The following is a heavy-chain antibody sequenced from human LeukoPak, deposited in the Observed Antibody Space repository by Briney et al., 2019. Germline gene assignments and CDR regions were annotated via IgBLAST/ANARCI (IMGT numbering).Heavy chain of an antibody. V-gene: IGHV3-21*01. D-gene: IGHD4-23*01. Sequence: GGSLRLSCVASGFTFSSYSMNWVRQAPGKGLEWVSSISSSSSYIYYADSVKGRFTISRDNAKNSLYLQMNSLRAEDTAVYYCARGATVVNPDYWGQGTLVTVSS. J-gene: IGHJ4*02. CDR3: ARGATVVNPDY. CDR2: ISSSSSYI. CDR1: GFTFSSYS.